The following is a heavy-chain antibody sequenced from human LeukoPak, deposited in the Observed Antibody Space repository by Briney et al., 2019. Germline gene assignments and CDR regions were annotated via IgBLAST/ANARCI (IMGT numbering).Heavy chain of an antibody. CDR2: ISYDGSNK. Sequence: GGSLRLSCAASGFTFSSYGMHWVRQAPGKGLEGVAVISYDGSNKYYADSVKGRFTISRDNSKNTLYMQMNSLRAEDTVVYYCAKVAYYYDSSAHFDYWGQGTLVTVSS. CDR1: GFTFSSYG. J-gene: IGHJ4*02. V-gene: IGHV3-30*18. D-gene: IGHD3-22*01. CDR3: AKVAYYYDSSAHFDY.